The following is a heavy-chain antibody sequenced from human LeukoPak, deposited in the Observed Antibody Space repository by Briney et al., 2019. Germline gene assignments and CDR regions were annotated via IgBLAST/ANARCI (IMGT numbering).Heavy chain of an antibody. CDR2: ISAYNGNT. V-gene: IGHV1-18*01. D-gene: IGHD3-3*01. J-gene: IGHJ6*02. Sequence: ASVKVSCKASGYTFTSYGISWVRQAPGQGLEWMGWISAYNGNTNYAQKLQGRVTMTTDTSTSTAYMELRSLRSDDTAVYYCARDRKEGEYYGFWSGYYYYYGMDVWGQGTTVTVSS. CDR3: ARDRKEGEYYGFWSGYYYYYGMDV. CDR1: GYTFTSYG.